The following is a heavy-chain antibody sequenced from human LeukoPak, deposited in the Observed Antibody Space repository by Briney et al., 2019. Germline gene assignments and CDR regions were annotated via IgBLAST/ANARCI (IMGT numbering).Heavy chain of an antibody. D-gene: IGHD3-22*01. CDR3: ARVPDQYYYDSSGLDY. J-gene: IGHJ4*02. CDR1: GYTFTSYD. V-gene: IGHV1-69*04. CDR2: IIPILGIA. Sequence: SVKVSCKASGYTFTSYDISWVRQAPGQGLEWMGRIIPILGIANYAQKFQGRVTITADKSTSTAYMELSSLRSEDTAVYYCARVPDQYYYDSSGLDYWGQGTLVTVSS.